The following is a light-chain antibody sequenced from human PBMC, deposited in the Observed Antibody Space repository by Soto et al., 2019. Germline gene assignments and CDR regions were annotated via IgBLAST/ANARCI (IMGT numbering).Light chain of an antibody. J-gene: IGKJ5*01. CDR2: KAS. CDR3: QQLNTLPFT. V-gene: IGKV1-5*01. Sequence: DIQMTQSPSTLSASVGDRVTITCRASQSISIWLAWYQQKPGKAPKILIYKASTLQSGVPSRFSGSGSGTEFTLTISGLLPEDFATYHCQQLNTLPFTFGQGTRLEIK. CDR1: QSISIW.